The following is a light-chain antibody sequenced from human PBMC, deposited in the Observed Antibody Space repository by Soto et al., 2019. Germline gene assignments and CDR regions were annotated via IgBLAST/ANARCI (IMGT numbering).Light chain of an antibody. Sequence: QSALTQPASVCGSPGQSITMSCTGASSDIGGYDYVSWYQHHPGEAPKLLIYDVTNRPSGVSDRFSASRSGNTASLTISGLQAEDDAYYYCSSYTSRNTVVFGGGTKVTVL. V-gene: IGLV2-14*01. CDR1: SSDIGGYDY. CDR3: SSYTSRNTVV. CDR2: DVT. J-gene: IGLJ2*01.